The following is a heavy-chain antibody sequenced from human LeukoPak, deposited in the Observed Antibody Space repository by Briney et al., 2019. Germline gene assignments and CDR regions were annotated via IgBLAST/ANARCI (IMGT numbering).Heavy chain of an antibody. CDR1: GFTFSSYA. V-gene: IGHV3-23*01. Sequence: GGSLRLSCAASGFTFSSYAMSWVRQAPGKGLEWVSAISGSGGSTYYADSVKRRFTISRDNSKNTLYLQMNSLRAEDTAVYYCAKGITMVRDDEIDYWGQGTLVTVSS. CDR3: AKGITMVRDDEIDY. D-gene: IGHD3-10*01. CDR2: ISGSGGST. J-gene: IGHJ4*02.